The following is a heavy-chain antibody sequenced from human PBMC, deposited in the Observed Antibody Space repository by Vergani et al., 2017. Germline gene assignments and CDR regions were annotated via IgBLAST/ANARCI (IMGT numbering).Heavy chain of an antibody. J-gene: IGHJ4*02. D-gene: IGHD6-19*01. CDR1: GFTFSSYS. CDR2: ISTTSDTI. CDR3: ARSLVAGKGGY. Sequence: DVQLVESGGDLVQPGGSLGLSCAASGFTFSSYSMNWVRQAPGKGLEWISYISTTSDTIYYADSVRGRFTISRDNAKNSLYLEMNSLRVEDTAVYFCARSLVAGKGGYWGQGTRVAVSS. V-gene: IGHV3-48*01.